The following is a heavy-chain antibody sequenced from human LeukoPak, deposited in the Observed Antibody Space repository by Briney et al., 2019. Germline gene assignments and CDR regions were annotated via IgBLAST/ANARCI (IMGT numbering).Heavy chain of an antibody. J-gene: IGHJ6*03. CDR2: ISYDGSNK. Sequence: PGGSLRLSCAASGFTFSSYAMHWVRQAPGKGLEWVAVISYDGSNKYYADSVKGRFTISRDNAKNSLYLQMNSLRAEDTAVYYCARDSRKYNWNYYYYYMDVWGKGTTVTVSS. CDR1: GFTFSSYA. D-gene: IGHD1-20*01. V-gene: IGHV3-30-3*01. CDR3: ARDSRKYNWNYYYYYMDV.